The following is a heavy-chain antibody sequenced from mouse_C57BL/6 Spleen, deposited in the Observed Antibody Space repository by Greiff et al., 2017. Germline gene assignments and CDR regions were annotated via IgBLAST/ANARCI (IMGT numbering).Heavy chain of an antibody. D-gene: IGHD2-4*01. Sequence: EVKLMESGGGLVKPGGSLKLSCAASGFTFSDYGMHWVRQAPEKGLEWVAYISSGSSTIYYADTVKGRFTISRDNAKNTLFLQMTSLRSEDTAMYYCARRYDYDVGWYFDVWGTGTTVTVSS. J-gene: IGHJ1*03. CDR2: ISSGSSTI. V-gene: IGHV5-17*01. CDR3: ARRYDYDVGWYFDV. CDR1: GFTFSDYG.